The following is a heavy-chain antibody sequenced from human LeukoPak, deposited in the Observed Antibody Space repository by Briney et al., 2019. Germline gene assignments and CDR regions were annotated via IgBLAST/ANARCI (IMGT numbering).Heavy chain of an antibody. V-gene: IGHV4-59*10. CDR3: ATAGTAEAFDI. D-gene: IGHD1-1*01. J-gene: IGHJ3*02. CDR1: GGSFSGYY. CDR2: IYTSGST. Sequence: SETLSLTCAVYGGSFSGYYWSWIRQPAGKGLEWIGRIYTSGSTNYNPSLKSRVTMSVDTSKNQFSLKLSSVTAADTAVYYCATAGTAEAFDIWGQGTMVTVSS.